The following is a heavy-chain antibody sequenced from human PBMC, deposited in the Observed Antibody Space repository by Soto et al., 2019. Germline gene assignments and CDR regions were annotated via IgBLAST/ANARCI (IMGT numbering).Heavy chain of an antibody. J-gene: IGHJ1*01. D-gene: IGHD3-22*01. CDR1: GFTFNIYA. Sequence: EVQLLESGGGLVQPGGSLRLSCAASGFTFNIYAMSWVRQAPGKGLEWVAAISGSGGGTYYADSVEGRFTISRDNSHNTLYLQMSSLRAADTAVYYCAKCCDDSSGRLLRYFPHWVQGTLVTVSS. CDR2: ISGSGGGT. V-gene: IGHV3-23*01. CDR3: AKCCDDSSGRLLRYFPH.